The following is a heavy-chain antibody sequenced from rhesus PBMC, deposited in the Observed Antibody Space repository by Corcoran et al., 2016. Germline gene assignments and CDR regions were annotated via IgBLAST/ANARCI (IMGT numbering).Heavy chain of an antibody. CDR1: GGPFRSTY. J-gene: IGHJ5-1*01. V-gene: IGHV4-165*01. CDR2: IGSSSGST. Sequence: QVQLQESGPELVKPSETLSLTCAASGGPFRSTYWSVIRQPPGKGLEWIGYIGSSSGSTNYNPSLKSRVTISTDTSKNQFSLKLSSVTAADMAVYYCARHRNRFDVWGPGVLVTVSS. CDR3: ARHRNRFDV.